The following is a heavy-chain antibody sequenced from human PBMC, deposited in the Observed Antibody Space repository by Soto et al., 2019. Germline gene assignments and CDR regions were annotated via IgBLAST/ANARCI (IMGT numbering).Heavy chain of an antibody. J-gene: IGHJ4*02. CDR2: IRGSGGST. V-gene: IGHV3-23*01. CDR1: WITLYNHA. CDR3: AKAKGEYTSSSGYFDY. Sequence: GAPRPSLSAPWITLYNHAHSLGPPAPGKGLEWVSAIRGSGGSTYYADSVKGRFTISRDNSKNTLYLQMSDLRAEDTAIYYCAKAKGEYTSSSGYFDYWGQGTLVTVSS. D-gene: IGHD6-6*01.